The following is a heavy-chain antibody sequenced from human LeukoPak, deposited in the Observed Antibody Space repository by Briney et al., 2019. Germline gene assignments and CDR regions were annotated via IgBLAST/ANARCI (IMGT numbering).Heavy chain of an antibody. CDR3: ATDLIAAAGTDY. D-gene: IGHD6-13*01. CDR1: GGSISTYQ. J-gene: IGHJ4*02. Sequence: SETLSLTCTVSGGSISTYQWSWIRQPPGKGLEWIGYIQYSGNTRYNPSLESRVTMSLDTSKNQFSLKLSSVTAEDTAVYYCATDLIAAAGTDYWGQGTLVTVSS. V-gene: IGHV4-59*01. CDR2: IQYSGNT.